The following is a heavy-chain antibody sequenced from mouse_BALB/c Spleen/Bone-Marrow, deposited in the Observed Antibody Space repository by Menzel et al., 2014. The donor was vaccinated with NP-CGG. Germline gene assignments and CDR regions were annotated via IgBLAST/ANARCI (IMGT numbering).Heavy chain of an antibody. D-gene: IGHD2-2*01. CDR1: SYTFTSYW. CDR2: INPSNGRT. Sequence: VHLVESGAELVKPGASVKLSCKASSYTFTSYWMHWVKQRPGQGLEWIGEINPSNGRTNYNEKFKSKATLTVDKSSSTAYMQLSSLTSEDSAVYYCARSLYGYDWYFDVWGAGTTVTVSS. V-gene: IGHV1S81*02. CDR3: ARSLYGYDWYFDV. J-gene: IGHJ1*01.